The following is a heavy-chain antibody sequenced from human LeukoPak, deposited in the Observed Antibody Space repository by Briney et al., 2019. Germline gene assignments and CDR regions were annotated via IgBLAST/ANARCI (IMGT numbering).Heavy chain of an antibody. CDR2: ISAYNGNT. D-gene: IGHD4-11*01. Sequence: GASVKVSCTASGYTFTSYGISWVRQAPGQGLEWMGWISAYNGNTNYAQKLQGRVTMTTDTSTSTAYMELRSLRSDDTAVYYCARIYSNYVGKYFQHWGQGTLVTVSS. CDR1: GYTFTSYG. V-gene: IGHV1-18*01. J-gene: IGHJ1*01. CDR3: ARIYSNYVGKYFQH.